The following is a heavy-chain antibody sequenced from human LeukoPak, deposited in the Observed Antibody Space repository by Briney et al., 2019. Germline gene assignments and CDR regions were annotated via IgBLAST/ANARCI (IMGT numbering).Heavy chain of an antibody. D-gene: IGHD2-2*02. CDR2: IYHSGNT. J-gene: IGHJ4*02. CDR1: GVSINSDAYF. CDR3: RYCSSTSCYTDDY. Sequence: PSETLSLTCTVSGVSINSDAYFWGWIRQPPGKGLEWIGYIYHSGNTYYNPSLKSRVTISVDTTKNQFSLKLSSVTAADTAVYYCRYCSSTSCYTDDYWGQGTLVTVSS. V-gene: IGHV4-30-2*01.